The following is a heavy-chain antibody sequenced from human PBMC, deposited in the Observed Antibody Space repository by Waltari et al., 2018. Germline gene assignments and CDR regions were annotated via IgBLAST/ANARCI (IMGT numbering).Heavy chain of an antibody. Sequence: QVRIDQWGTGLLKPSETLSLSCAVYGGPFHAFFWAWVRQAAGQGLEWLGEINQSGKTYYNPSLKSRVTLSVDPSKSQFSLSLRSVTAADTAVYYCARRNYCSSVTCYFDATSYYYYYMDVWGKGTALIVSS. D-gene: IGHD2-2*01. CDR3: ARRNYCSSVTCYFDATSYYYYYMDV. CDR2: INQSGKT. V-gene: IGHV4-34*01. CDR1: GGPFHAFF. J-gene: IGHJ6*03.